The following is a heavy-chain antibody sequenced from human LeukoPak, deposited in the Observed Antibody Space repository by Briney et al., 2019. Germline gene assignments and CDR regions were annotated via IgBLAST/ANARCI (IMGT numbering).Heavy chain of an antibody. CDR1: GFTFSSYA. D-gene: IGHD4-17*01. CDR3: ARDHYGAIRSSSYFDY. CDR2: ISYDGSNK. J-gene: IGHJ4*02. Sequence: GGSLRLSCAASGFTFSSYAMHWVRQAPGKGLEWVAVISYDGSNKYYADSVKGRFTISRDNSKNTLYLQMNSLRAEDTAVYYCARDHYGAIRSSSYFDYWGQGTLATVSS. V-gene: IGHV3-30-3*01.